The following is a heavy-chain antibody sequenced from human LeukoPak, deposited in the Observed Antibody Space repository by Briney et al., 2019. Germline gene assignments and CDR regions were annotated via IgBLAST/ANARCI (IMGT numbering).Heavy chain of an antibody. V-gene: IGHV3-7*01. CDR1: GFTFSNYW. CDR2: IRQDGSEQ. J-gene: IGHJ4*02. CDR3: ATLTRGGTWCH. Sequence: GGSLRLSCAASGFTFSNYWMMWVRQAPGKGLDWVANIRQDGSEQNYVDSVKGRFTISRDNAMKSLYLQMNSLRAEDTALYYCATLTRGGTWCHWGQGTLVTVSS. D-gene: IGHD6-13*01.